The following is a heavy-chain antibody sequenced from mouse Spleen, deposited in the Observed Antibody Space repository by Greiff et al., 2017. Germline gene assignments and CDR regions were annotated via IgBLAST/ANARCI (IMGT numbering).Heavy chain of an antibody. CDR1: GFTFSSYA. CDR3: ASFNWEGFAY. V-gene: IGHV5-9*04. D-gene: IGHD4-1*01. Sequence: DVKLVESGGGLVKLGGSLKLSCAASGFTFSSYAMSWVRQTPEKRLEWVATISSGGGNTYYPDSVKGRFTISRDNAKNTLYLQMSSLKSEDTAMYYCASFNWEGFAYWGQGTLVTVSA. CDR2: ISSGGGNT. J-gene: IGHJ3*01.